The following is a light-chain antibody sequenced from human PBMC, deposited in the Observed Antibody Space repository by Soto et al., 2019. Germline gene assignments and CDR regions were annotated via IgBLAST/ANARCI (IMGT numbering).Light chain of an antibody. CDR1: SSDVGRYNY. Sequence: SALTQPASVSGSPGQSITISCIGTSSDVGRYNYVSWYRQHPAKAPKLIIYDVSFRPSGVSDRFSGSKSANTASLTISGLQAEDEADYYCSSYTSSHTVIFGGGTQLTVL. V-gene: IGLV2-14*01. CDR3: SSYTSSHTVI. CDR2: DVS. J-gene: IGLJ2*01.